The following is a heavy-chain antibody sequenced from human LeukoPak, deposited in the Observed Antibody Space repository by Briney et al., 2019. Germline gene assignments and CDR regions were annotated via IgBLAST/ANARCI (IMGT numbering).Heavy chain of an antibody. J-gene: IGHJ1*01. Sequence: GGSLRLSCAASGFTFSSYAMHWVRQAPGKGLEWVAVISYDGSNKYYADSVKGRFTISRDNAKNTLFLQMNSLRAEDTAVYYCARGGSTYFQHWGQGTLVTVSS. V-gene: IGHV3-30*04. CDR1: GFTFSSYA. CDR3: ARGGSTYFQH. CDR2: ISYDGSNK. D-gene: IGHD5/OR15-5a*01.